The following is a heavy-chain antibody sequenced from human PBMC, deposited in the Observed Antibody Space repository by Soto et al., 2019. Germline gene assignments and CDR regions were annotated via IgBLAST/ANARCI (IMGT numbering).Heavy chain of an antibody. Sequence: SETLSLTCMVSGDYIHVGGYYWTWIRQRPGKGLEWMGYIYYTGKTYYNPSLESRLTMSVDRSKNQFSLRLTSVTAADTAVYFCGRDLTSNANCIDPWGQGTLVTVSS. J-gene: IGHJ5*02. D-gene: IGHD2-2*01. V-gene: IGHV4-30-4*01. CDR2: IYYTGKT. CDR1: GDYIHVGGYY. CDR3: GRDLTSNANCIDP.